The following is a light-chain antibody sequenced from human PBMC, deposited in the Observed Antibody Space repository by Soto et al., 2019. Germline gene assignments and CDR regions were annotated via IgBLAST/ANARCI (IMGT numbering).Light chain of an antibody. CDR3: ASFSSSVAWV. J-gene: IGLJ3*02. V-gene: IGLV2-14*01. CDR2: EVT. Sequence: QSALTQPASVSGSPGQSITISCSGTSSDVGGYNYVSWFQQFPGKAPKLLIYEVTNRPSGISNRFSGSKSGNTAYLTIAGLQAEDEADYYCASFSSSVAWVFGGGTKLTVL. CDR1: SSDVGGYNY.